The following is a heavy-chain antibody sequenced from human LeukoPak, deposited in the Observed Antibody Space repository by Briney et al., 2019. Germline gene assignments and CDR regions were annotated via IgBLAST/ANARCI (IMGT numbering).Heavy chain of an antibody. Sequence: GGPLRLSCGASGFTVSSNYMRWLRQAPGKGVESVANKKEDGSKRYYVDSVRGRFTITRDNAKNLLSLQMRRLRAEDTAVYFCARELKLVRDHDAFDIWGQGTMVTVSS. CDR2: KKEDGSKR. J-gene: IGHJ3*02. CDR1: GFTVSSNY. CDR3: ARELKLVRDHDAFDI. D-gene: IGHD6-13*01. V-gene: IGHV3-7*01.